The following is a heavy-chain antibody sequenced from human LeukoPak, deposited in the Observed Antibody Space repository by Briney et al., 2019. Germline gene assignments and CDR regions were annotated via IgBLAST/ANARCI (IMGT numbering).Heavy chain of an antibody. CDR2: TSSSDAGT. J-gene: IGHJ4*02. Sequence: GGSLRLSCAASGFTFSDYYMSWIRQAPGKGLEWVSATSSSDAGTYYAESVRGRFTISRDNAKNSLYLQMNSLRAEDTAVYYCARDLNWETYWGQGTLVSVSS. CDR3: ARDLNWETY. V-gene: IGHV3-11*04. CDR1: GFTFSDYY. D-gene: IGHD7-27*01.